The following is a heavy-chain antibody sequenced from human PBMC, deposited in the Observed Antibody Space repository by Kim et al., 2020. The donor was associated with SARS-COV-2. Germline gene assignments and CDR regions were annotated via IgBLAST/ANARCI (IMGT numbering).Heavy chain of an antibody. J-gene: IGHJ4*02. V-gene: IGHV3-49*03. CDR3: TRVDIQDFWSGYYLFDY. CDR1: GFTFGDYA. D-gene: IGHD3-3*01. CDR2: IRSKAYGGTT. Sequence: GGSLRLSCTASGFTFGDYAMSWFRQAPGKGLEWVGFIRSKAYGGTTEYAASVKGRFTISRDDSKSIAYLQMNSLKTEDTAVYYCTRVDIQDFWSGYYLFDYWGQGTLVTVSS.